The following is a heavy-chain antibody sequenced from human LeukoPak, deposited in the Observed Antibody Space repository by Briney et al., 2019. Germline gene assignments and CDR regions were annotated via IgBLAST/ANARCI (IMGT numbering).Heavy chain of an antibody. V-gene: IGHV3-43*01. J-gene: IGHJ3*02. D-gene: IGHD3-10*01. Sequence: GGSLRLSCAASGFTFDDYTMHWVRQTPGKGLEWVSLISWDGGSTYYADSVKGRFTISRDNSKNSLYLQMNSLRTEDTALYYCAKLFGSDAFDIWGQGTTVTVSS. CDR1: GFTFDDYT. CDR3: AKLFGSDAFDI. CDR2: ISWDGGST.